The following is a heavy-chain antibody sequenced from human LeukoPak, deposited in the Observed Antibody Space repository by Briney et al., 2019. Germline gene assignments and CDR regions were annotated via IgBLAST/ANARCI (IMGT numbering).Heavy chain of an antibody. D-gene: IGHD2-2*01. CDR1: GYTLRSYG. CDR3: ARTTEDCSSTSCYQYWFDP. J-gene: IGHJ5*02. V-gene: IGHV1-18*01. Sequence: ASVKVSCKASGYTLRSYGITWVRQAPGQGLEWMGWISAYNGNTKYPQKLQGRVTMTTDTSTSTAYMELRSLRSDDTAVYYCARTTEDCSSTSCYQYWFDPWGQGTLVTVSS. CDR2: ISAYNGNT.